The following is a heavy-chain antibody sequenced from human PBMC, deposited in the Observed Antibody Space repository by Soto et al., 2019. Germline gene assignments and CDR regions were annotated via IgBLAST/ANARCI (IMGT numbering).Heavy chain of an antibody. D-gene: IGHD3-22*01. J-gene: IGHJ3*02. CDR1: GGTFSSYA. CDR3: GTDGRYFYDSSGYPSHAFEM. Sequence: SVKVSCKASGGTFSSYAISWVRQAPGEGHEWMGGTTPIFGTANYAQKFQGRVTITADESTSTAYMELSSLRSEDTAVYYCGTDGRYFYDSSGYPSHAFEMLGQWTMVTV. V-gene: IGHV1-69*13. CDR2: TTPIFGTA.